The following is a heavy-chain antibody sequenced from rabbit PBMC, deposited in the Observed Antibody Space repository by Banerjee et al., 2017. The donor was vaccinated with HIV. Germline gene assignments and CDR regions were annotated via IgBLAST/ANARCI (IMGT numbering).Heavy chain of an antibody. CDR1: GFDFSTYYM. CDR2: INSNTGNT. CDR3: ARDLAGVIGWNFDL. Sequence: QEQLVETGGGLVQPGGSLTLSCKASGFDFSTYYMSWVRQAPGKGLELIACINSNTGNTVYASWAKGPFTISKTSSTTVTLQMTSLTAADTATYFCARDLAGVIGWNFDLWGPGTLVTVS. V-gene: IGHV1S45*01. D-gene: IGHD4-1*01. J-gene: IGHJ4*01.